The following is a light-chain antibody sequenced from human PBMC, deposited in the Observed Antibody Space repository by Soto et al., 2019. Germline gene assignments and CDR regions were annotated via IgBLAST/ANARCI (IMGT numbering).Light chain of an antibody. CDR1: NIGSKS. CDR2: DDN. CDR3: QVWDSGSDHVV. J-gene: IGLJ2*01. Sequence: SYVLTQPPSVSVAPGQTARIPCGGYNIGSKSVPWYQQKPGQAPVLVVFDDNDRPSGIPERFSGSNSGTAATLTISRVEAGDEADYYWQVWDSGSDHVVFGGGTKVTVL. V-gene: IGLV3-21*02.